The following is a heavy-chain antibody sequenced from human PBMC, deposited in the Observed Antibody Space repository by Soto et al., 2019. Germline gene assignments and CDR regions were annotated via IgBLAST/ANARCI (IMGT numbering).Heavy chain of an antibody. CDR2: ISGDGTTK. D-gene: IGHD3-22*01. J-gene: IGHJ1*01. CDR3: AREENSSGRAGTFQH. Sequence: QVQLVESGGDLVQPGRSLRLSCAASGLTFSTSIMHWVRQTPGKGLEWIAVISGDGTTKTYTDSLKGRFTISRDNSKNTLYLELSRLTAEDTGIYYCAREENSSGRAGTFQHWGQGTLVTVSA. V-gene: IGHV3-30-3*01. CDR1: GLTFSTSI.